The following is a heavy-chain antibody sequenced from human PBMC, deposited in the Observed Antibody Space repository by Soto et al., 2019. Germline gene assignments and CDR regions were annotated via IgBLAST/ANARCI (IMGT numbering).Heavy chain of an antibody. Sequence: GSLRLSCAASGFTFSSYAMSWVRQAPGKGLEWLSTISDSGGNSYYADSVKGQFTISRDNSKNTAFLQMNSLRAEDTALYYCARAIQADYFDYWGLGTLVTVSS. CDR2: ISDSGGNS. J-gene: IGHJ4*02. CDR1: GFTFSSYA. D-gene: IGHD5-18*01. V-gene: IGHV3-23*01. CDR3: ARAIQADYFDY.